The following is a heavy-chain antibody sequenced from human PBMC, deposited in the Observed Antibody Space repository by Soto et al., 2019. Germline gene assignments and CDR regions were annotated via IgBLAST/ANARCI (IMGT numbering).Heavy chain of an antibody. CDR2: IHNTGNI. V-gene: IGHV4-39*01. D-gene: IGHD3-10*01. Sequence: SETLSLTCSVSGSSINSNLYHWGSIRHSPGKGLEWIGSIHNTGNIFYNPSLKSRVTLSIDTSQSHFSLHLNSVTDADTAVYYCARHPQVPYFQQGLDYWGQGTLVTVSS. J-gene: IGHJ4*02. CDR1: GSSINSNLYH. CDR3: ARHPQVPYFQQGLDY.